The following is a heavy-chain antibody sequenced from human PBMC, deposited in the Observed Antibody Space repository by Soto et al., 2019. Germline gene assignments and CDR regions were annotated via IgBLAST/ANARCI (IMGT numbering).Heavy chain of an antibody. CDR2: INYRGTT. J-gene: IGHJ5*02. CDR1: GGSISSSSYF. Sequence: QLQLQESGPGLVTPSETLYLTCTVSGGSISSSSYFWAWVRQSPAKGLEWIGSINYRGTTFYTASLRSRVTISIDTSKNQFSLTLNSVTAADTALYYCARLVACNGGSCKFDPWGQGTLVTVSS. V-gene: IGHV4-39*01. CDR3: ARLVACNGGSCKFDP. D-gene: IGHD2-15*01.